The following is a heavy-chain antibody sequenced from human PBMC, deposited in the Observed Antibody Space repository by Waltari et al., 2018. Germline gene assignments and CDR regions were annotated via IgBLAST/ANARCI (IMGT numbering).Heavy chain of an antibody. CDR2: INPGGGST. Sequence: QVQLVQSGAEVKKPGASVKVSCKASGYTFTSYYMHWVRQAPGQGLEWMGIINPGGGSTSYAQKFQGRVTMTRDTSTSTVYMELSSLRSEDTAVYYCARVRAKTAAGHYYYYYGMDVWGQGTTVTVSS. V-gene: IGHV1-46*03. CDR1: GYTFTSYY. CDR3: ARVRAKTAAGHYYYYYGMDV. J-gene: IGHJ6*02. D-gene: IGHD6-13*01.